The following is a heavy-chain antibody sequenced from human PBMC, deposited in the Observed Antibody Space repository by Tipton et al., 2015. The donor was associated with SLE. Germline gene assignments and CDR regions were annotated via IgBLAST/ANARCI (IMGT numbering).Heavy chain of an antibody. CDR1: GGSISSYY. CDR3: ARELRLPKYFDY. Sequence: LRLSCTVSGGSISSYYWSWIRQPPGKGLEWIGYIYYSGSTNYNPSLKSRVTISVDTSKNQFSLKLSSVTAADTAVYYCARELRLPKYFDYWGQGTLVTVSS. D-gene: IGHD5-12*01. J-gene: IGHJ4*02. CDR2: IYYSGST. V-gene: IGHV4-59*01.